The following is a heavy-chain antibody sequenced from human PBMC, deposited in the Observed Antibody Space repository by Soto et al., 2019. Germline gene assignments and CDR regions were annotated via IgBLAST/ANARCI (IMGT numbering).Heavy chain of an antibody. CDR3: AGGRAEATVLDY. CDR2: ISSSGSNI. J-gene: IGHJ4*02. D-gene: IGHD1-26*01. CDR1: GLTFSDHY. V-gene: IGHV3-11*01. Sequence: QVQLVESGGGLVKPGGSLRLSCAASGLTFSDHYMSWIRQAPGKGLEWVSYISSSGSNIHYADSVKGRFTLSRDNAKNSVYRQGNSLRAGDTAVYYWAGGRAEATVLDYWGQGPLVPVSS.